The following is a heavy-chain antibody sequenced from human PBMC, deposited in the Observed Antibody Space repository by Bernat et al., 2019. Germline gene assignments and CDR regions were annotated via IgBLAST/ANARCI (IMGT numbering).Heavy chain of an antibody. CDR1: GFTFSSYS. CDR2: ISSSSSYI. D-gene: IGHD2-15*01. V-gene: IGHV3-21*01. CDR3: ARVPQKIVVVVAATCDY. J-gene: IGHJ4*02. Sequence: VQLVESGGGVVQPGRSLRLSCAASGFTFSSYSMNWVRQAPGKGLEWVSSISSSSSYIYYADSVKGRFTISRDNAKNSLYLQMNSLRAEDTAVYYCARVPQKIVVVVAATCDYWGQGTLVTVSS.